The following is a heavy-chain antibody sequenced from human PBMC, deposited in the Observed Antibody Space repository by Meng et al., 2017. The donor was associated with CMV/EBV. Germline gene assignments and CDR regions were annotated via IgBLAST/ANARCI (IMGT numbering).Heavy chain of an antibody. CDR3: ARAGYYGSGSYYNGRRFVYYGMDV. Sequence: GESLKISCAASGFTFSSYEMNGVRQAPGKGLEWVSYISSSGSTIYYADSVKGRFTISRDNAKNSLYLQMNSLRAEDTAVYYCARAGYYGSGSYYNGRRFVYYGMDVWGQGTTVTVSS. CDR1: GFTFSSYE. J-gene: IGHJ6*02. CDR2: ISSSGSTI. V-gene: IGHV3-48*03. D-gene: IGHD3-10*01.